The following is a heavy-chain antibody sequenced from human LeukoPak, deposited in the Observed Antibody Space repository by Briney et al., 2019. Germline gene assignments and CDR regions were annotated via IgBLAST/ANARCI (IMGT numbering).Heavy chain of an antibody. CDR2: IKHSGST. D-gene: IGHD3-9*01. Sequence: ASETLSLTCAVYGGSFSGYYWSWIRQLPGKGLEWIGEIKHSGSTNYNPSLKSRVTISVDTSKNQFSLKLSSVTAADTAVYYCARVASDNSGMDVWGQGTTVTVSS. V-gene: IGHV4-34*01. CDR3: ARVASDNSGMDV. CDR1: GGSFSGYY. J-gene: IGHJ6*02.